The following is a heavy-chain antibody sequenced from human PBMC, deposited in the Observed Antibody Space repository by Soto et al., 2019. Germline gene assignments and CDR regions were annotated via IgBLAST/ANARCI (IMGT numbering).Heavy chain of an antibody. CDR2: ISKDGSDK. V-gene: IGHV3-7*05. CDR1: GFTFSSYS. CDR3: AKSYGDYDGLFDY. J-gene: IGHJ4*02. D-gene: IGHD4-17*01. Sequence: GGSLSLSCAASGFTFSSYSMNWVRQAPGKGLEWVANISKDGSDKYYVDSVKGRFTISRDNAKNSVYLQMNSLRAEDTAVYYCAKSYGDYDGLFDYWGQGTLVTVSS.